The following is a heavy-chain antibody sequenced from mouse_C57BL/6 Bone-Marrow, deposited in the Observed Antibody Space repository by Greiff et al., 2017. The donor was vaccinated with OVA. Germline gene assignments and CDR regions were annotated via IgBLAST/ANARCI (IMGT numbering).Heavy chain of an antibody. CDR1: GFTFSSYG. CDR2: ISSGGSYT. D-gene: IGHD2-5*01. V-gene: IGHV5-6*01. Sequence: EVQLVESGGDLVKPGGSLKLSCAASGFTFSSYGMSWVRQTPDKRLEWVATISSGGSYTYYPDSVKGRFTISRDNAKNTLYLQMSSLKSDDTAMYYCARQYSNFDYWGQGTTLTVSS. J-gene: IGHJ2*01. CDR3: ARQYSNFDY.